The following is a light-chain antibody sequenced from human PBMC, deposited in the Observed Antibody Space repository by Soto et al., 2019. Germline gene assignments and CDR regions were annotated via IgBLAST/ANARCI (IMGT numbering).Light chain of an antibody. CDR2: GAS. V-gene: IGKV3-20*01. CDR1: QSISRY. J-gene: IGKJ1*01. CDR3: QQYGSSPPT. Sequence: IVLTESSGTLSLSRGKITTLSCRASQSISRYLAWYQQKPGQGPRLLIYGASSSATGTPDRFSGSGSGTDFTLTINRLEPEDFALYYCQQYGSSPPTFGQGTKVDIK.